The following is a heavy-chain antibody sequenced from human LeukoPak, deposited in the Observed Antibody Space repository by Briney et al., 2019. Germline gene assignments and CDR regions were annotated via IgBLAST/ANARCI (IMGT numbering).Heavy chain of an antibody. J-gene: IGHJ4*02. D-gene: IGHD5-18*01. CDR2: ISSSSSYI. CDR1: GFTFSSYS. Sequence: GGSLRLSCAASGFTFSSYSMNWVRQAPGKGLEWVSSISSSSSYIYYADSVKGRFTISRDNAKNSLYLQMNSLRAEDTAVYYCARGGGSGIQLWNWGQGTLVTVSS. CDR3: ARGGGSGIQLWN. V-gene: IGHV3-21*01.